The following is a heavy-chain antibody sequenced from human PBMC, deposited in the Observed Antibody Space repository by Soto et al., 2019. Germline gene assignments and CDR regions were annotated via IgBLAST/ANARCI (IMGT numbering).Heavy chain of an antibody. CDR3: AKGSSTSCFENYFDY. J-gene: IGHJ4*02. D-gene: IGHD2-2*01. CDR1: GFTFSSYS. Sequence: GGSLRLSCAASGFTFSSYSMNWVRQAPGKGLEWVSYISSSSSTIYYADSVKGRFTISRDNAKNTLYLQMNSLRAEDTAVYYCAKGSSTSCFENYFDYWGQGTLVTVSS. CDR2: ISSSSSTI. V-gene: IGHV3-48*01.